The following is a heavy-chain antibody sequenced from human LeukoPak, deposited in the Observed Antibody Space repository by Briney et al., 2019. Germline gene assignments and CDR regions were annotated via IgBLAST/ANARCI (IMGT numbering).Heavy chain of an antibody. V-gene: IGHV3-23*01. D-gene: IGHD3-22*01. CDR3: ATLLWGYYYDSSGYPDY. CDR2: ISGSGGST. CDR1: GFIFDNFA. J-gene: IGHJ4*02. Sequence: GGSLRLSCAASGFIFDNFAMSWVRQAPGKGLEWVSAISGSGGSTYYADSVKGRFTISRDNSKNTLYLQMNSLRAEDTAVYYCATLLWGYYYDSSGYPDYWGQGTLVTVSS.